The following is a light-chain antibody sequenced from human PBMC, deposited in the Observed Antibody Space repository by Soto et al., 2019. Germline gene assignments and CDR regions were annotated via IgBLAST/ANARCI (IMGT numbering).Light chain of an antibody. CDR3: QQSYSTLWT. V-gene: IGKV1-39*01. J-gene: IGKJ1*01. CDR2: AAS. Sequence: DIQMTQSPPTLSASVGDRVTITCRASQSISSYLNWYQQKPGKAPKLLIYAASSLQSGVQSRFSGSGSGTDFTLTIRSLQPEDFATYYCQQSYSTLWTVGQGTKVDI. CDR1: QSISSY.